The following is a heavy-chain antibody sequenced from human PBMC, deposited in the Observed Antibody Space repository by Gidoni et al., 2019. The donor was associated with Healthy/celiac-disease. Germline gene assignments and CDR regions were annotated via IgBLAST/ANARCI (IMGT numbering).Heavy chain of an antibody. CDR3: ARDVPHYYDSSGYNNWFDP. V-gene: IGHV4-31*02. CDR2: IYYSGST. CDR1: GYY. Sequence: GYYWSWIRQHPGKGLEWIGYIYYSGSTYYSPSLKSRVTISVDTSKNQFSLKLSSVTAADTAVYYCARDVPHYYDSSGYNNWFDPWGQGTLVTVSS. J-gene: IGHJ5*02. D-gene: IGHD3-22*01.